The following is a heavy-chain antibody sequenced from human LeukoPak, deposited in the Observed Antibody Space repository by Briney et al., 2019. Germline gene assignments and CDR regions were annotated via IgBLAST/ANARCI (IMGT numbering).Heavy chain of an antibody. D-gene: IGHD1-1*01. CDR2: ISAYNGNT. CDR3: ASGNYHYFDY. J-gene: IGHJ4*02. CDR1: GYIFTNYA. V-gene: IGHV1-18*01. Sequence: GASVKVSCKASGYIFTNYAMNWVRQAPGQGLEWMGWISAYNGNTNYAQKLQGRVTMTTDTSTSTAYMELRSLRSDDTAVYYCASGNYHYFDYWGQGTLVTVSS.